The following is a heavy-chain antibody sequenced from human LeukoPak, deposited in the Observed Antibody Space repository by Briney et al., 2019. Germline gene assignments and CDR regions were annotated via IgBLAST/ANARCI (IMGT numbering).Heavy chain of an antibody. CDR3: AREVGASSGSYYNLGNH. J-gene: IGHJ5*02. CDR1: GFTFSSYE. D-gene: IGHD3-10*01. CDR2: ISSSGSTI. Sequence: QPGGSLRLSCAASGFTFSSYEMNWVRQAPGKGLEWVSYISSSGSTIYYADSVKGRFTISRDNAKSSLYLQMNSLRAEDTAVYYCAREVGASSGSYYNLGNHWGQGTLVTVSS. V-gene: IGHV3-48*03.